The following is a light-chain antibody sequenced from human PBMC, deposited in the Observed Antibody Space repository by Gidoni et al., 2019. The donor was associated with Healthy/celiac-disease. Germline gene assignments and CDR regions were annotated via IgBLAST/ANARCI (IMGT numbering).Light chain of an antibody. Sequence: DIVMTQSPLSLPVTPGEPASISCRSSQSLLLSNGYNYLGWYLQKPGQSPQLLIYLGSDRASGVPDRFSGSASGTDFTLKISRVEAEDVGVYYCMQALQTPFTFGPGTKVDIK. CDR2: LGS. V-gene: IGKV2-28*01. J-gene: IGKJ3*01. CDR3: MQALQTPFT. CDR1: QSLLLSNGYNY.